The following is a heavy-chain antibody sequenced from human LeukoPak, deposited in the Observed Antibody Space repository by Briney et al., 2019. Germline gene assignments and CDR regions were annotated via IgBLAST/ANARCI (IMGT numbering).Heavy chain of an antibody. V-gene: IGHV1-2*02. CDR3: ARAEGGSGSYFRFYYYYMDV. CDR1: GYTFTGYY. D-gene: IGHD3-10*01. CDR2: INPNSGGT. J-gene: IGHJ6*03. Sequence: ASVKVSCKASGYTFTGYYMHWVRQAPGQGLEWMGWINPNSGGTNYAQKFQGRVTMTRDTSISTAYMELSRLRSDDTAVYYCARAEGGSGSYFRFYYYYMDVWGKGTTVTVSS.